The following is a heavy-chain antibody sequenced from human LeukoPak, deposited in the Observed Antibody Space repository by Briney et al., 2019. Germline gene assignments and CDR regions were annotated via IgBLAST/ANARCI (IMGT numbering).Heavy chain of an antibody. CDR1: GGSIITGDYY. CDR2: ISSSGSTI. J-gene: IGHJ6*02. CDR3: ARDIMVRGRSHYYYGMDV. V-gene: IGHV3-11*01. Sequence: PSETLSLTCTVSGGSIITGDYYWSWIRQAPGKGLEWVSYISSSGSTIYYADSVKGRFTISRDNAKNSLYLQMNSLRAEDTAVYYCARDIMVRGRSHYYYGMDVWGQGTTVTVSS. D-gene: IGHD3-10*01.